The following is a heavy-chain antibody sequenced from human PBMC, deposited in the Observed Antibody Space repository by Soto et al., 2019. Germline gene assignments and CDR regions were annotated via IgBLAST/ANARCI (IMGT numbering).Heavy chain of an antibody. CDR2: IRGSGGGR. J-gene: IGHJ4*02. V-gene: IGHV3-23*01. CDR3: VRGGTNFAY. D-gene: IGHD1-7*01. CDR1: GFTFSSYA. Sequence: GGSLRLSCAASGFTFSSYAMSWVRQAPGKGLEWVSNIRGSGGGRYYVDSVKGRFTISRDNAENSLYLQMTSLRAEDTAVYYCVRGGTNFAYLGQGILVTGSS.